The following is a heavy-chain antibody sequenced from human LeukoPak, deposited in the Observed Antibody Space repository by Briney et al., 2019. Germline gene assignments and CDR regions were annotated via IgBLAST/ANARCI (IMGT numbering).Heavy chain of an antibody. CDR1: EFSVSSNY. Sequence: PGGSLRLSCAASEFSVSSNYMIWVRQAPGKGLEWVSVLYSAGSTYYADSVKGRFTISRDNSKNTLYLQMNSLRAEDTAVYYCAKDGLYGSGNMDVWGKGTTVTVSS. V-gene: IGHV3-53*01. CDR3: AKDGLYGSGNMDV. J-gene: IGHJ6*03. CDR2: LYSAGST. D-gene: IGHD3-10*01.